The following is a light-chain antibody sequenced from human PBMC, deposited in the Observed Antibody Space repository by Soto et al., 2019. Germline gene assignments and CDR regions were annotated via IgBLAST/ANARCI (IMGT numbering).Light chain of an antibody. J-gene: IGKJ4*01. CDR3: HQLYSHPLT. Sequence: IQLTQSPSSLSASVGDRVPITCRASQGITSYLAWYQQRPGKAPGLLIYSASTLQSGVPSRFSGSGDGTDFSLTISNLQPEDFATYYCHQLYSHPLTFGGGTKVEIK. CDR2: SAS. CDR1: QGITSY. V-gene: IGKV1-9*01.